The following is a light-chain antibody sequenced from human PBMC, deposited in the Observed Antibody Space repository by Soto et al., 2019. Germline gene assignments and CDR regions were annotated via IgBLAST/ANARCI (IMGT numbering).Light chain of an antibody. CDR3: QQYYITPRT. CDR1: QSVLYSSNNKNY. Sequence: DIVMTQSPDSLAVSLGERATINCKSSQSVLYSSNNKNYLAWYQQKPGQSPKLLIYWASTRESGVPDRFSGSGSGIDFTLTISSLQAEDVAVYYCQQYYITPRTFGQGTKLEIK. CDR2: WAS. J-gene: IGKJ2*01. V-gene: IGKV4-1*01.